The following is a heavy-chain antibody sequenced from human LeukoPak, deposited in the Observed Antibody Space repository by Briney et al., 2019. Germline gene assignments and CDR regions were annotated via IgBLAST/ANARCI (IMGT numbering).Heavy chain of an antibody. CDR1: GGSISSYY. D-gene: IGHD2-2*01. J-gene: IGHJ2*01. V-gene: IGHV4-59*08. CDR3: ARGVPAAIRVGYFDL. Sequence: SETLSLTCTVSGGSISSYYWSWIRQPPGKGLEWIGYIYYSGSTNYNPSLKSRVTISVDTSKNQFSLKLSSVTAADTAVYYCARGVPAAIRVGYFDLWGRGTLVTVSS. CDR2: IYYSGST.